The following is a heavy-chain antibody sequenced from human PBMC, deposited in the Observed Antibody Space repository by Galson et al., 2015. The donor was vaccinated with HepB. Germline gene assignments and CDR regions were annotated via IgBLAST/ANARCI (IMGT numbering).Heavy chain of an antibody. CDR2: IGAPGDT. V-gene: IGHV3-13*04. CDR3: ARGAYGDANWSFDL. J-gene: IGHJ2*01. Sequence: SLRLSCAASGFTFSSHDMHWVRQSTGQGLEWVSAIGAPGDTYYPASVQGRFTISRENAKNSLHLQMNSLTAGDTAVYYCARGAYGDANWSFDLWGRGTLVTVSS. CDR1: GFTFSSHD. D-gene: IGHD4-17*01.